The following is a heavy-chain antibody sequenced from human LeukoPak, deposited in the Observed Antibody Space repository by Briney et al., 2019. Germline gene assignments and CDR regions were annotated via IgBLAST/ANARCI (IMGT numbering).Heavy chain of an antibody. CDR3: ASGTGIRYYYYMDV. V-gene: IGHV3-23*01. Sequence: GGSLRLSCAASGFTVSSNYMSWVRQAPGRGLEWVSAISGSGGSTYYADSVKGRFTFSRDNSKNTLYLQMNSLRAEDTAVYYCASGTGIRYYYYMDVWGKGTTVTVSS. D-gene: IGHD6-13*01. CDR1: GFTVSSNY. CDR2: ISGSGGST. J-gene: IGHJ6*03.